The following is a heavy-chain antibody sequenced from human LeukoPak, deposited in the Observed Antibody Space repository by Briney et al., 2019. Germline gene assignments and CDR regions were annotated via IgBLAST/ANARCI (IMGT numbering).Heavy chain of an antibody. CDR1: GFTFSRSS. J-gene: IGHJ4*02. Sequence: KPGGSLRLSCAASGFTFSRSSMNWVRQAPGKGLEWVSSISSGSSYIYYADSVKGRFTISRDNAKNSLYLQMNSLRAEDTAVYYCAKVVSRGYFISGSGFDYWGQGTLVTVSS. V-gene: IGHV3-21*01. CDR2: ISSGSSYI. CDR3: AKVVSRGYFISGSGFDY. D-gene: IGHD3-22*01.